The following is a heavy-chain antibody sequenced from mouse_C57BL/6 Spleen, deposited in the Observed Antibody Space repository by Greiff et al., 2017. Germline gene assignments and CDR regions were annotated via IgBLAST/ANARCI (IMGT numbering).Heavy chain of an antibody. D-gene: IGHD2-4*01. CDR2: ISSGSSTI. CDR3: ARHYDYDDWYFDV. Sequence: EVKLMESGGGLVKPGGSLKLSCAASGFTFSDYGMHWVRQAPEKGLEWVAYISSGSSTIYYADTVKGRFTISRDNAKNTLFLQMTSLRSEDTAMYYCARHYDYDDWYFDVWGTGTTVTVSS. J-gene: IGHJ1*03. CDR1: GFTFSDYG. V-gene: IGHV5-17*01.